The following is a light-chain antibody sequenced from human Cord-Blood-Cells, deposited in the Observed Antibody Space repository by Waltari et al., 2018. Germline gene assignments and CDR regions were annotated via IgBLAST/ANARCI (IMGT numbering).Light chain of an antibody. Sequence: QAVVTQEPSLTVSPGGTVTLTCGSSTGAVTSGHYPYWFQQKPGQAPRTLMYDTSNKHSWTPARFSGALLGGKAAPTRSGAQPEDEAEYYCLLSYSGARFWVFGGGTKLTVL. CDR2: DTS. CDR1: TGAVTSGHY. CDR3: LLSYSGARFWV. V-gene: IGLV7-46*01. J-gene: IGLJ3*02.